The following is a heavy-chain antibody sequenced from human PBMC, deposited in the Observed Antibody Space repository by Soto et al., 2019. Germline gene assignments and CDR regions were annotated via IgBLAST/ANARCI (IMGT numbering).Heavy chain of an antibody. CDR2: ISSSSSYI. CDR1: GFTFSSYS. Sequence: GGSLRLSCAASGFTFSSYSMNWVRQAPGKGLEWVSSISSSSSYIYYADSVKGRFTISRDNAKNSLYLQMNSLRAGDTAVYYCASNVAARPYYYYGMDVWGQGTTVTVSS. CDR3: ASNVAARPYYYYGMDV. V-gene: IGHV3-21*01. J-gene: IGHJ6*02. D-gene: IGHD6-6*01.